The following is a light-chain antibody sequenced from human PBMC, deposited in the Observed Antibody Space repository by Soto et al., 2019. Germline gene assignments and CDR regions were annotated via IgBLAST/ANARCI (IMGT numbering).Light chain of an antibody. Sequence: EILMTQSPSTLSVSPGERATLSCRTSESVSRNLAWYQQKPGQAPGLLIYGASTRATGIPARFSGSGSGTEFTLTISSLQSEDFEVYYCQQYNSWPLTFGQGTRLEIK. V-gene: IGKV3-15*01. J-gene: IGKJ5*01. CDR1: ESVSRN. CDR3: QQYNSWPLT. CDR2: GAS.